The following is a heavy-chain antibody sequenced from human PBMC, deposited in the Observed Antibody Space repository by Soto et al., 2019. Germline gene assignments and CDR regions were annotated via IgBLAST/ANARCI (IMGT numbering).Heavy chain of an antibody. CDR3: AKARAQYYDFWSGYPVDY. CDR1: GFTFSSYA. CDR2: ISGSGGST. V-gene: IGHV3-23*01. J-gene: IGHJ4*02. D-gene: IGHD3-3*01. Sequence: WGSLRLSCAASGFTFSSYAMSWVRQALGKGLEWVSAISGSGGSTYYADSVKGRFTISRDNSKNTLYLQMNSLRAEDTAVYYCAKARAQYYDFWSGYPVDYWGQGT.